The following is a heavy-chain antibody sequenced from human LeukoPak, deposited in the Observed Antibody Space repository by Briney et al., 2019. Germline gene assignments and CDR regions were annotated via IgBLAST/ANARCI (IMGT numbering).Heavy chain of an antibody. J-gene: IGHJ4*02. D-gene: IGHD3-10*01. CDR3: AKAPITMVRGVFFYFDY. CDR1: GFTFDDYA. V-gene: IGHV3-9*01. CDR2: ISWNSGSI. Sequence: PGGSLRLSCAASGFTFDDYAMLWVRQAPGKGLEWVSGISWNSGSIGYADSVKGRFTISRDNAKNSLYLQMNSLRAEDTALYYCAKAPITMVRGVFFYFDYWGQGTLVTVSS.